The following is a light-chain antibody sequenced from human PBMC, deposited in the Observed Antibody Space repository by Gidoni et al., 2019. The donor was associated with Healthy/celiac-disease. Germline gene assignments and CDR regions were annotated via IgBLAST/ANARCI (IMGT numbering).Light chain of an antibody. CDR2: KAS. J-gene: IGKJ2*01. CDR3: QKYNSYSRYT. Sequence: DIQITQSPSTLSASVGDRVTITCRARQSISSWLAWYQQKPGKAPKLLIYKASSLESGVPSRCSGSGYGTEFTLTISSLQPDDCATYYCQKYNSYSRYTFGQGTKLEIK. CDR1: QSISSW. V-gene: IGKV1-5*03.